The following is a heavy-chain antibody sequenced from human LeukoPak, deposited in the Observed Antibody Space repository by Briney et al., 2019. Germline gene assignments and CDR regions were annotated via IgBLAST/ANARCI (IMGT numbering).Heavy chain of an antibody. V-gene: IGHV3-30*02. Sequence: GGSLRLSCAASGFTFSSYGMHWVRQAPGKGLEWVAFIRYDGGNKYYADSVKGRFTISRDNSKNTLYLQMNSLRAEDTAVYYCARDLYRYFDYWGQGTLVTVSS. CDR3: ARDLYRYFDY. CDR1: GFTFSSYG. CDR2: IRYDGGNK. J-gene: IGHJ4*02. D-gene: IGHD4-11*01.